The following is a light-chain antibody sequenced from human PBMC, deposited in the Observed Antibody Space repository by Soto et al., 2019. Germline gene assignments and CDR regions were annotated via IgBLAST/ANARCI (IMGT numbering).Light chain of an antibody. Sequence: DIQMTQSPYSLSAAVGDRVTIACRSSQNINTYLNWYQQKPGKAPKLLIFDAASLQSGVPSRFSGGGSRTDFTLTITSLQPDDFATYYCQQTCSAPFAFGPVTKVDIK. CDR2: DAA. J-gene: IGKJ3*01. CDR3: QQTCSAPFA. V-gene: IGKV1-39*01. CDR1: QNINTY.